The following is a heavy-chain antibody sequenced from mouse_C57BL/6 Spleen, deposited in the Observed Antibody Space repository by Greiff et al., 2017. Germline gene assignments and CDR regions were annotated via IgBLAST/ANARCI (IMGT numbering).Heavy chain of an antibody. J-gene: IGHJ4*01. V-gene: IGHV1-53*01. CDR1: GYTFTSYW. D-gene: IGHD1-1*01. CDR2: INPSNGGT. Sequence: QVQLKQPGTELVKPGASVKLSCKASGYTFTSYWMHWVKQRPGQGLEWIGNINPSNGGTNYNEKFKSKATLTVDKSSSTAYMQLSSLTSEDSAVYYCARESVVGPFSIDYWGQGTSVTVSS. CDR3: ARESVVGPFSIDY.